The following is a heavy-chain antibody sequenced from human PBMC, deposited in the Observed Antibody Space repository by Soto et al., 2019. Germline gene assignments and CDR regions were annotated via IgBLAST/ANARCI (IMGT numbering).Heavy chain of an antibody. D-gene: IGHD3-10*02. CDR2: LSGSGGNT. CDR1: GFAFSNYA. V-gene: IGHV3-23*01. Sequence: PGGSLRLSCSASGFAFSNYAMAWVRQAPGQGLEWISSLSGSGGNTYYADSVKGRFTISRDNSKNTLSLHMNSLTAEDTAKYYCAKSLPSVEKTGDYVQNWGQGTLVTVSS. CDR3: AKSLPSVEKTGDYVQN. J-gene: IGHJ4*02.